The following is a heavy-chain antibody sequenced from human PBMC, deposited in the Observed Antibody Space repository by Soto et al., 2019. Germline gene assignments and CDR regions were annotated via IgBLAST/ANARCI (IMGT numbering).Heavy chain of an antibody. Sequence: QVQLVQSGAEEKKPGASVKVSCKASGYTFTSHAMHWVRQAPGQSLEWMGWINAGNGNTKYSQKFQGRVTITTDTSASTAYMELSSLISEDTAVYYWARDGIAAAGTSWFDPWGQGTLVTVSS. D-gene: IGHD6-13*01. CDR2: INAGNGNT. J-gene: IGHJ5*02. CDR3: ARDGIAAAGTSWFDP. V-gene: IGHV1-3*05. CDR1: GYTFTSHA.